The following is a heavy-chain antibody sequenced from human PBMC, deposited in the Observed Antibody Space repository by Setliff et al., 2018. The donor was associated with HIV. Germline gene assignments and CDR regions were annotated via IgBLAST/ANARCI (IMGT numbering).Heavy chain of an antibody. J-gene: IGHJ4*02. V-gene: IGHV1-69*13. CDR2: IIPIFGTA. CDR3: ARGARGTATDY. CDR1: GGTFSSYA. D-gene: IGHD5-18*01. Sequence: SVKVSCKASGGTFSSYAIGWVRQAPGQGLEWMGGIIPIFGTANYAQKFQGRVTITADESTSTAYMELSSLRSEDTAVYYCARGARGTATDYWGQGTLVTVSS.